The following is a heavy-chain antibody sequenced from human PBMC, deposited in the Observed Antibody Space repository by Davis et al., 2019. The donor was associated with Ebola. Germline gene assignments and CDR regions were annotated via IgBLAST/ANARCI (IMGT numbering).Heavy chain of an antibody. CDR1: GFTFNTYW. CDR2: IISNGRNT. CDR3: ARDLRGSGSYWKSYYYYGMDV. Sequence: PGGSLRLSCAASGFTFNTYWMHWVRQVPGKGLSWVSHIISNGRNTSYADSVKGRFTISRDNAKKSLYLQMNSLRAEDTAVYYCARDLRGSGSYWKSYYYYGMDVWGQGTTVTVSS. V-gene: IGHV3-74*01. D-gene: IGHD3-10*01. J-gene: IGHJ6*02.